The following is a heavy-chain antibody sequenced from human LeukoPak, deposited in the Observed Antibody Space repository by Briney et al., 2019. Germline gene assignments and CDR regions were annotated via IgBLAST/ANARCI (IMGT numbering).Heavy chain of an antibody. Sequence: PSETLSLTCTVSGGSISSSSYYWGWIRQPPGKGLEWIGSIYYSGSIYYNPSLKSRVTISVDTSKNQFSLKLSSVTAADTAVYYCARPYVGAKAYYYMDVWGKGTTVTVSS. J-gene: IGHJ6*03. V-gene: IGHV4-39*01. CDR2: IYYSGSI. D-gene: IGHD2-15*01. CDR3: ARPYVGAKAYYYMDV. CDR1: GGSISSSSYY.